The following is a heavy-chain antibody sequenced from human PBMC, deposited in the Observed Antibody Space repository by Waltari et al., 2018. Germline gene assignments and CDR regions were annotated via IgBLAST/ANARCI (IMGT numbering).Heavy chain of an antibody. CDR1: GFTFSGYG. Sequence: EVQLVESGGGLVQPGGSLRLSCAPSGFTFSGYGLTWVRQAPGKGLEWVSHIRSTDSSTYYADSVKGRFTISRDNAKSSLYLQMNSLRVEDTAVYHCAGRGTNSEFKYWGQGTLVTVSS. CDR2: IRSTDSST. CDR3: AGRGTNSEFKY. D-gene: IGHD2-8*01. V-gene: IGHV3-48*03. J-gene: IGHJ4*02.